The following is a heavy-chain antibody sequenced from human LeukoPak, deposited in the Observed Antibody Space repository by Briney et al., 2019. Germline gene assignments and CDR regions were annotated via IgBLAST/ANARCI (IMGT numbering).Heavy chain of an antibody. CDR2: IYYGGNT. J-gene: IGHJ4*02. Sequence: SETLSLTCTVSGGSMSSYYWSWIRQPPGKGLEWIGYIYYGGNTNYNPSLKSRVTISVDTSKKQFSLKLSSVTAADTAVYYCARGAGWYNYWGQGTLVTVSS. D-gene: IGHD6-19*01. V-gene: IGHV4-59*01. CDR3: ARGAGWYNY. CDR1: GGSMSSYY.